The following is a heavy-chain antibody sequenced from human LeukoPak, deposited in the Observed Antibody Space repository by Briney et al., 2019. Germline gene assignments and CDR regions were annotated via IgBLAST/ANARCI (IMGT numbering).Heavy chain of an antibody. Sequence: PGGSLRLSCVASGFAFTQYGMTWVRQAPGKGLEWVARLHPDGSERNYVGSVEGRFTVFGDNAKSSLFLQMHSLRVEDTAVYYCARGGYSFDYLGQGTLVTVPS. J-gene: IGHJ4*02. CDR2: LHPDGSER. V-gene: IGHV3-7*01. CDR1: GFAFTQYG. D-gene: IGHD5-12*01. CDR3: ARGGYSFDY.